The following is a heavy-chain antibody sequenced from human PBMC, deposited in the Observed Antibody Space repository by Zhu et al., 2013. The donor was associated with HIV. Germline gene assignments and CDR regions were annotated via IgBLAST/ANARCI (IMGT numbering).Heavy chain of an antibody. Sequence: VQSGAXVKKPGASVKVSCKASGYTFTSYGISWVRQAPGQGLEWMGWISAYNGNTNYAQKLQGRVTMTTDTSTSTAYMELRGLRSDDTAVYYCARDFNYYGSGSLSDYWGQGTLVTVSS. D-gene: IGHD3-10*01. CDR1: GYTFTSYG. V-gene: IGHV1-18*01. J-gene: IGHJ4*02. CDR2: ISAYNGNT. CDR3: ARDFNYYGSGSLSDY.